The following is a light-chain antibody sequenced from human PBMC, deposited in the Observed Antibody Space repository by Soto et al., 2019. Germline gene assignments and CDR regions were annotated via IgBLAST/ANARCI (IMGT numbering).Light chain of an antibody. V-gene: IGKV3-20*01. CDR3: QQYESSPLT. CDR1: QSVTSSS. J-gene: IGKJ1*01. CDR2: GAS. Sequence: EIVLTQSPGTLSLSPGERATLSCRASQSVTSSSIAWYRQKRGQAPRLLIYGASSRATGIPDRFSGSGSATDFTLTISRLEPDDFAVYYCQQYESSPLTFGQGTKVDIK.